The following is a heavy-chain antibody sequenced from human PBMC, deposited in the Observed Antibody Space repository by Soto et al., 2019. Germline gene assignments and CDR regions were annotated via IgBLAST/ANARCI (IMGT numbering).Heavy chain of an antibody. Sequence: PGGSLRLSCAASGFTFSSYAMSWVRQAPGKGLEWVSAISGSGGSTYYADSVKGRFTISRDNSKNTLYLQMNSLRAEDTAVYYCAKVLYYYDSSGYYYDFDYWGQGTLVTVSS. CDR3: AKVLYYYDSSGYYYDFDY. CDR2: ISGSGGST. CDR1: GFTFSSYA. J-gene: IGHJ4*02. D-gene: IGHD3-22*01. V-gene: IGHV3-23*01.